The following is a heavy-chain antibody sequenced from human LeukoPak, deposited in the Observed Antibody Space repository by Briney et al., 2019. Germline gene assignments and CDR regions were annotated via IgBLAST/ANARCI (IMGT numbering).Heavy chain of an antibody. J-gene: IGHJ3*02. D-gene: IGHD1-26*01. CDR2: IYNGGST. CDR3: ARDRSSGSYFDAFDI. CDR1: RFTLSSNY. V-gene: IGHV3-66*02. Sequence: GGSLRLSRAASRFTLSSNYMSWVRQPPGKGLEWVSVIYNGGSTYYAHSVKGRFTFSRDNSKNTLYLQMNSLRAEDTAVYYWARDRSSGSYFDAFDIWGQGTMVTVA.